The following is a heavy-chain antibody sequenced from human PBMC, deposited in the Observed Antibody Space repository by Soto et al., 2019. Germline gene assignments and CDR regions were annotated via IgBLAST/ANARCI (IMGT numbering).Heavy chain of an antibody. CDR3: WRRYHGYYGQFLGDN. V-gene: IGHV4-4*02. D-gene: IGHD4-17*01. CDR2: VHHSGIT. J-gene: IGHJ4*02. Sequence: QVQLQQSGPGLVKPSGTVSITCDVFGGHITSSDWGSWVRQAPRKRLEWVGEVHHSGITNYNPSLESRLPMSIEESTKQFSLRLTAVTAADTGVYYCWRRYHGYYGQFLGDNGGQGTRVTVSS. CDR1: GGHITSSDW.